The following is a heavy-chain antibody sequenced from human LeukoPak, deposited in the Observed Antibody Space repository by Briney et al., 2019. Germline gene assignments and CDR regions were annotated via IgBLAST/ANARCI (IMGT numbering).Heavy chain of an antibody. V-gene: IGHV1-69*13. CDR2: IIPIFGTA. J-gene: IGHJ3*02. D-gene: IGHD1-26*01. CDR3: AREWNIVGASGSHIHDAFDI. Sequence: GASVKVSCKASGGTFSSYAISWMRQAPGQGLEWMGGIIPIFGTANYAQKFQGRVTITADESTSTAYMDLSSLRSEDTAVYYCAREWNIVGASGSHIHDAFDIWGQGTMVTVST. CDR1: GGTFSSYA.